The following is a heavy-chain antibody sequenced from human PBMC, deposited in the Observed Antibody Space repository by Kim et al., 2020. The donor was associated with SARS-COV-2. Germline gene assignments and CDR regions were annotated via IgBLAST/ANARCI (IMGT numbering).Heavy chain of an antibody. CDR1: GYSFTSYW. J-gene: IGHJ6*02. CDR3: AGYCSSTSCYGYYGMDV. Sequence: GESLKISCKGSGYSFTSYWISWVRQMPGKGLEWMGRIDPSDSYTNYSPSFQGHVTISADKSISTAYLQWSSLKASDTAMYYCAGYCSSTSCYGYYGMDVWGQGTTVTVSS. D-gene: IGHD2-2*01. CDR2: IDPSDSYT. V-gene: IGHV5-10-1*01.